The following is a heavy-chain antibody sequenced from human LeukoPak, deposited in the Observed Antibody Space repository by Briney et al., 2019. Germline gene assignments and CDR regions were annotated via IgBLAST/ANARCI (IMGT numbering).Heavy chain of an antibody. CDR3: ARAARLYYYYYMDV. Sequence: SETLSPTCTVSGGSISSSSYYWGWIRQPPGKGLEWIGSIYYSGSTYYNPSLKSRVTISVDTSKNQFSLKLSSATAADTAVYYCARAARLYYYYYMDVWGKGTTVTVSS. V-gene: IGHV4-39*07. D-gene: IGHD6-6*01. CDR1: GGSISSSSYY. J-gene: IGHJ6*03. CDR2: IYYSGST.